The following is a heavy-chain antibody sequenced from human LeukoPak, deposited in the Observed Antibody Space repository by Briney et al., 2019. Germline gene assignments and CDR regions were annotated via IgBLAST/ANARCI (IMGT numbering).Heavy chain of an antibody. D-gene: IGHD5-18*01. J-gene: IGHJ4*02. CDR3: ARAVGTAMVIGYYFDY. CDR1: GFTFSSYW. CDR2: INSDGSST. V-gene: IGHV3-74*01. Sequence: GGSLRLSCAASGFTFSSYWMHWVRQAPGKGLVWVSRINSDGSSTSYADSVKGRFTISRDNAKNTLYLQMNSLRAEDTAVYYCARAVGTAMVIGYYFDYWGQGTLVTVSS.